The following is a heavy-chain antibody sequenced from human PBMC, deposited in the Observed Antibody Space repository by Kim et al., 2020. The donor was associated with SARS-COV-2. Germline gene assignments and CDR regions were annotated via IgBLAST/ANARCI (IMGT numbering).Heavy chain of an antibody. CDR2: IYHSGST. D-gene: IGHD4-17*01. CDR3: ARGWGGNYGDYDLSYYYYGVDV. J-gene: IGHJ6*02. CDR1: GGSISSSNW. Sequence: SETLSLTCAVSGGSISSSNWWSWVRQPPGKGLEWIGEIYHSGSTNYNPSLKSRVTISVDKSKNQFSLKLSSVTAADTAVYYCARGWGGNYGDYDLSYYYYGVDVWGQGTTVTVSS. V-gene: IGHV4-4*02.